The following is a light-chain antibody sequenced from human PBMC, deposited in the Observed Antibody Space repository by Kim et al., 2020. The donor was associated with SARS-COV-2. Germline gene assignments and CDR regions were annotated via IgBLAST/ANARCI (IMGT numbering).Light chain of an antibody. V-gene: IGLV2-8*01. Sequence: QSVTSPCTGTSSDVGGYNYFSWYQQHPGKAPKHMVYEVSKRPSGVPARFSGSKSGNTASLTVSGLQAEDEADYYCSSYAGSNRVYVFGTGTKVTVL. J-gene: IGLJ1*01. CDR1: SSDVGGYNY. CDR2: EVS. CDR3: SSYAGSNRVYV.